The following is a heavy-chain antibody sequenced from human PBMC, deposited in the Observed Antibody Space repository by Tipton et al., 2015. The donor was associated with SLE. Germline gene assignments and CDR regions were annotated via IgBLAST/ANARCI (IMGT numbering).Heavy chain of an antibody. CDR1: GGSFSRYY. CDR2: VHHSGST. J-gene: IGHJ6*03. D-gene: IGHD3-10*01. CDR3: ARDHLPGGYYYYMDV. V-gene: IGHV4-34*01. Sequence: TLSLTCAVYGGSFSRYYWSWIRQPPGKGLEWIGHVHHSGSTNYNPSLKSRVTISVDTSKNQFSLKLSSVTAADTAVYYCARDHLPGGYYYYMDVWGKGTTVTVSS.